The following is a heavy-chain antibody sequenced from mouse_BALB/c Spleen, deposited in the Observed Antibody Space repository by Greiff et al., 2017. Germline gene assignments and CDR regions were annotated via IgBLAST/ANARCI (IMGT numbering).Heavy chain of an antibody. J-gene: IGHJ4*01. V-gene: IGHV1-7*01. CDR2: INPSTGYT. Sequence: VQLQQSGAELAKPGASVKMSCKASGYTFTSYWMHWVKQRPGQGLEWIGYINPSTGYTEYNQKFKDKATLTADKSYSTAYMQLSSLTSEDSAVYYCARLRITTATGAMDYWGQGTSVTVSS. CDR3: ARLRITTATGAMDY. D-gene: IGHD1-2*01. CDR1: GYTFTSYW.